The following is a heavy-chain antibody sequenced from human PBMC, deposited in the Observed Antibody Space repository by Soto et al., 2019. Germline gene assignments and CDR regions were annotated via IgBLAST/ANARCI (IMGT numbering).Heavy chain of an antibody. J-gene: IGHJ6*02. V-gene: IGHV1-18*01. CDR2: ISGYNGDT. Sequence: QGQLVQSGAEVKKPGASVKVSCKASGYTFTRYGTSWVRQAPGQGLEWMGWISGYNGDTNYAQKFQGRVPXTXAXSXXTTYMELRSLTSDDTAVYYCAKNGQPPYYYYGMDVWGQGTTVTVSS. CDR1: GYTFTRYG. D-gene: IGHD2-8*01. CDR3: AKNGQPPYYYYGMDV.